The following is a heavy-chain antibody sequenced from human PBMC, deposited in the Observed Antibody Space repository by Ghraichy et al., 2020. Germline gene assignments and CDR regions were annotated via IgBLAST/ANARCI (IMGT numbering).Heavy chain of an antibody. D-gene: IGHD6-19*01. CDR3: TRDRHSSGPSALDI. CDR2: IYNSEIT. V-gene: IGHV4-31*03. J-gene: IGHJ3*02. Sequence: SETLSLTCTVSGGSISSDYYFWSWIRQHPGKGLEWIGYIYNSEITRYHPSLKSRVIISVDTSKNQFSLKLSSVTAADTAVYYCTRDRHSSGPSALDIWGQGTMVTVSS. CDR1: GGSISSDYYF.